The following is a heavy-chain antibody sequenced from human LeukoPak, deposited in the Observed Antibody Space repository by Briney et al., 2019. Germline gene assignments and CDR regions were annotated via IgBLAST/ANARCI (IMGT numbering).Heavy chain of an antibody. CDR2: INRDGRST. Sequence: GGSLRLSCAASGFTFSSDWMHWVRQAPGKGLVWVSRINRDGRSTTYADSVKGRFTISRDNAKNTLYLYMNSLRAEDTAVYYCARHPYDILTGPSFDYWGQGTLVTVSS. J-gene: IGHJ4*02. D-gene: IGHD3-9*01. CDR3: ARHPYDILTGPSFDY. CDR1: GFTFSSDW. V-gene: IGHV3-74*01.